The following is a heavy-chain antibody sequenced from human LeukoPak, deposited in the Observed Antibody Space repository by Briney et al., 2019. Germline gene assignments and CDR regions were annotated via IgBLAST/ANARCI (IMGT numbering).Heavy chain of an antibody. Sequence: GVSLHISCQVYGYSFTSYWIGWVRQMPGKGLEWMGIIYPGDSDTRYSPSFQGQVTISVDKSISTAYLQWSSLKASDTAMYYCARPSGSGSSPGWFDPWGQGTLVTVSS. J-gene: IGHJ5*02. CDR3: ARPSGSGSSPGWFDP. V-gene: IGHV5-51*01. D-gene: IGHD3-10*01. CDR2: IYPGDSDT. CDR1: GYSFTSYW.